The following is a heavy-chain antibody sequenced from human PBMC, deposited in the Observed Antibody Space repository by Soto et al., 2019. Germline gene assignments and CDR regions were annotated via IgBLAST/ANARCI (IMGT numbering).Heavy chain of an antibody. V-gene: IGHV4-59*01. D-gene: IGHD3-16*01. CDR1: GGSIGSFY. CDR3: ARVALNYADNSAMFDP. J-gene: IGHJ5*02. Sequence: SETLSLTCTVSGGSIGSFYWSWIRQPPGKGLECIGYIDDSGISHYNPSLKSRVNISVDKSRNHVSLQVTSVTAADTAVYYCARVALNYADNSAMFDPWGQGTLVTVS. CDR2: IDDSGIS.